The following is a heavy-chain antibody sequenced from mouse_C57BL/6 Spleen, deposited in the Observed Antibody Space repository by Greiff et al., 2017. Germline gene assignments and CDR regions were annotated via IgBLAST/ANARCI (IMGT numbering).Heavy chain of an antibody. V-gene: IGHV1-55*01. CDR1: GYTFTGYW. Sequence: VQLQQPGAELVKPGASVKMSCKASGYTFTGYWITWVKQRPGQGLEWIGDIYPGSGSTNYNEKFKSKATLTVDTSSSTAYMQLSSLTSEDAAVYYCARRDDGWYYDVWGRGTTITVSS. CDR2: IYPGSGST. CDR3: ARRDDGWYYDV. J-gene: IGHJ1*03.